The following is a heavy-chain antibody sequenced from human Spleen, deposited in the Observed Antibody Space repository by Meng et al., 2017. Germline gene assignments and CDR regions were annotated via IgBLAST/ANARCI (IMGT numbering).Heavy chain of an antibody. D-gene: IGHD4-11*01. V-gene: IGHV4-34*01. CDR3: ARGPTTMAHDFDY. Sequence: VQQQQWGAGLLKPSVTLSLTCVVSGGSFSDYYWSWIRQPPGKGLEWIGEINHSGSTNYNPSLESRATISVDTSQNNLSLKLSSVTAADSAVYYCARGPTTMAHDFDYWGQGTLVTVSS. CDR1: GGSFSDYY. J-gene: IGHJ4*02. CDR2: INHSGST.